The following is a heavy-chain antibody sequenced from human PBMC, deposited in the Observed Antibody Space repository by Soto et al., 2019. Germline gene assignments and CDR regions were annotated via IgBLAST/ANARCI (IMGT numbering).Heavy chain of an antibody. D-gene: IGHD3-9*01. Sequence: QVQLVQSGAEVKKPGASVKVSCKASGYTFTSYGISWVRQAPGQGLEWMGWISAYNGNTNYAQKLQGRVTMTTDTSTSTAYMALRSLRSDDTAVYYCAGAWIRLYYDIDWFDPWGQGTLVTVSS. J-gene: IGHJ5*02. V-gene: IGHV1-18*01. CDR1: GYTFTSYG. CDR3: AGAWIRLYYDIDWFDP. CDR2: ISAYNGNT.